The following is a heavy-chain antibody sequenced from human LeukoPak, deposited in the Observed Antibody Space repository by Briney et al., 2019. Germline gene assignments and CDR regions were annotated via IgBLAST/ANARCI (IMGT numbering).Heavy chain of an antibody. V-gene: IGHV3-74*01. J-gene: IGHJ3*02. D-gene: IGHD1-26*01. CDR3: ARGGSYSSNAFDI. Sequence: GGSLRLSCAASGFTSSSYWMHWVRQAPGKGLVWVSRINSDGSSTSYADSVKGRFTISRDNAKNTLYLQMNRLRVEDTAVYYCARGGSYSSNAFDIWGQGTMVTVSA. CDR2: INSDGSST. CDR1: GFTSSSYW.